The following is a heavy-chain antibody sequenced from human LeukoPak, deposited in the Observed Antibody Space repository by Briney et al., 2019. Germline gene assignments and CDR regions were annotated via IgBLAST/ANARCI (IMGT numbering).Heavy chain of an antibody. CDR1: GFTFSSYS. CDR3: ASAVASIRKEYFAY. CDR2: ISSSSSTI. J-gene: IGHJ4*02. Sequence: GGSLRLSCAASGFTFSSYSMNWVRQAPGKGLEWVSYISSSSSTIYYADSVKGRFTISRDNAKNSLYLQMNSLRAEDTAVYYCASAVASIRKEYFAYWGQGTLVTVSS. V-gene: IGHV3-48*04. D-gene: IGHD6-19*01.